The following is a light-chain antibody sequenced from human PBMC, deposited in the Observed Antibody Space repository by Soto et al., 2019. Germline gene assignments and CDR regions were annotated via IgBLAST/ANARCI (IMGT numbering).Light chain of an antibody. V-gene: IGLV2-14*01. CDR1: SSDICDYNY. CDR2: DVS. CDR3: SSSTTTTSLVV. J-gene: IGLJ3*02. Sequence: QSALTQPASVSGSPGQSITISCTGTSSDICDYNYVSWYQQYPGKVPKLVIYDVSHRPSGVSNRFSGSKSGHTASLTISWLHAEYDADYYCSSSTTTTSLVVLGGGTQLTVL.